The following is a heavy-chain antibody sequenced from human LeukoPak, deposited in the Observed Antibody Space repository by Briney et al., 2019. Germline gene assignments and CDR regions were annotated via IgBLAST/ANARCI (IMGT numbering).Heavy chain of an antibody. CDR1: GYTFTSYD. J-gene: IGHJ5*02. D-gene: IGHD3-10*01. CDR2: MNPNSGNT. CDR3: ASSRLLWFGESTSWFDP. Sequence: ASVKVSCKASGYTFTSYDINWVRQATGQGLEWMGWMNPNSGNTGYAQKFQGRVTMTRNTSISTAYMELSSLRSEDTAVYYCASSRLLWFGESTSWFDPWGQGTLVTVSS. V-gene: IGHV1-8*01.